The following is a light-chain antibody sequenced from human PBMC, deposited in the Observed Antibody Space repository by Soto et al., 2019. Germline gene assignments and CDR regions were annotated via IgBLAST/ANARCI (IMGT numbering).Light chain of an antibody. J-gene: IGKJ1*01. V-gene: IGKV3-11*01. CDR2: DAS. CDR1: QSVSSY. Sequence: ERVFTQSPATLSLSPGERATLSCRASQSVSSYLAWYQQKPGQAPRLLIYDASNRATGIPARFSGSGSGADFTLPISSLEPEDFAVYYCQQRSNWPTWTFGQGTKVDIK. CDR3: QQRSNWPTWT.